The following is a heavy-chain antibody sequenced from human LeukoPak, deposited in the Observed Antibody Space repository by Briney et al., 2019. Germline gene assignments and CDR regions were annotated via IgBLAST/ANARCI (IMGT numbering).Heavy chain of an antibody. CDR2: IYSGGST. CDR1: GFTVSSNY. J-gene: IGHJ5*02. CDR3: ARRGSGSYYNHWFDP. D-gene: IGHD3-10*01. Sequence: GGSLRLSCAASGFTVSSNYMSWVRQAPGKGPEWVSVIYSGGSTYYADSVKGRFTISRDNSKNTLYLQMNSLRAEDTAVYYCARRGSGSYYNHWFDPWGQGTLVTVSS. V-gene: IGHV3-53*01.